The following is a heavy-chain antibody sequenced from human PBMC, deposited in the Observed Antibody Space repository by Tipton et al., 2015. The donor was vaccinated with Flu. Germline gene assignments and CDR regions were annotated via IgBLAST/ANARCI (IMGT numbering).Heavy chain of an antibody. Sequence: SLRLSCAASGFTVSSNYMSWVRQSPGKGLEWVSVIYSGGSTYYADSVKGRFTISRDNSKNTLYLQMNSLRAEYTAVYYCASGTRRISMSDYCGQGTRVNVCS. CDR3: ASGTRRISMSDY. D-gene: IGHD3-10*02. CDR1: GFTVSSNY. J-gene: IGHJ4*02. V-gene: IGHV3-53*01. CDR2: IYSGGST.